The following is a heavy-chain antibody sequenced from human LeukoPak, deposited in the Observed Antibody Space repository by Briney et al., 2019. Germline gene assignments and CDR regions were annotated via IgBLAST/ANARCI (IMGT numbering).Heavy chain of an antibody. CDR1: GFTFSSYA. CDR2: ISYDGSNK. V-gene: IGHV3-30-3*01. CDR3: ASDFWSGYSFDY. D-gene: IGHD3-3*01. Sequence: PGRSLRLSCAASGFTFSSYAMHWVRQAPGKGLEWVAVISYDGSNKYYADSVKGRFTISRDNSKNTLYLQMNSLRAEDTAVYYCASDFWSGYSFDYWGQGTLVTVSS. J-gene: IGHJ4*02.